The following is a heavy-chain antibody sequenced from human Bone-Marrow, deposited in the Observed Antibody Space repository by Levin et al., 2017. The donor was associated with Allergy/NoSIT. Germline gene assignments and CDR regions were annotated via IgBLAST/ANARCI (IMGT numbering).Heavy chain of an antibody. CDR3: ARGPLEWLPPTVHYNYCMDV. CDR1: DDSINVYY. D-gene: IGHD3-3*01. Sequence: SQTLSLTCTVSDDSINVYYWTWIRPPPGKGLEWIGYIQNSGITHYNPSLRSRVTLSVDTSKTQFSLKLTSLTAAATALYYFARGPLEWLPPTVHYNYCMDVWSKGTAVTVSS. V-gene: IGHV4-59*01. CDR2: IQNSGIT. J-gene: IGHJ6*03.